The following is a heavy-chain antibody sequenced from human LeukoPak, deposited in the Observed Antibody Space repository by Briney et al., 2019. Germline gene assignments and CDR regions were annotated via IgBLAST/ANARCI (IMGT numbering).Heavy chain of an antibody. CDR2: IIPIFGTA. D-gene: IGHD3-9*01. Sequence: GASVKLSCKASGGTFSSYAISWVRQAPGQGLEWMGGIIPIFGTANYAQKFQGRVTITADESTSTAYMELSSLRSEDTAVYYCARDPLYYDILTGYSFLYYFDYWGQGTLVTVSS. J-gene: IGHJ4*02. CDR3: ARDPLYYDILTGYSFLYYFDY. V-gene: IGHV1-69*13. CDR1: GGTFSSYA.